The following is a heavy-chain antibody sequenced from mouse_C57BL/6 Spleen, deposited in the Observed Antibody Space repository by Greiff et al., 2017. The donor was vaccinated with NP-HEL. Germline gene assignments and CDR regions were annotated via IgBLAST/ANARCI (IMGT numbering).Heavy chain of an antibody. Sequence: QVQLKQPGAELVRPGSSVKLSCKASGYTFTSYWMHWVKQRPIQGLEWIGNIDPSDSETHYNQKFKDKATLTVDKSSSTAYMQLSSLTSEDSAVYYCARGEGYDYEGTYYFDDWGQGTTLTVSS. D-gene: IGHD2-4*01. CDR1: GYTFTSYW. CDR3: ARGEGYDYEGTYYFDD. J-gene: IGHJ2*01. V-gene: IGHV1-52*01. CDR2: IDPSDSET.